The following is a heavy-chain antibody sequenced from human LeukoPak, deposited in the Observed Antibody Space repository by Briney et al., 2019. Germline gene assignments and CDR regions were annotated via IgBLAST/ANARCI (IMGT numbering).Heavy chain of an antibody. J-gene: IGHJ6*03. V-gene: IGHV4-4*09. CDR2: IYTSGST. Sequence: SETLSLTCAVSGGSISSYYWSWIRQPPGKGLEWIGYIYTSGSTNYNPSLKSRVTISVDTSKNQFSLKLSSVTAADTAVYYCARLGGYCSSTSCYTGHYYYYYMDVWGKGTTVTVSS. D-gene: IGHD2-2*02. CDR3: ARLGGYCSSTSCYTGHYYYYYMDV. CDR1: GGSISSYY.